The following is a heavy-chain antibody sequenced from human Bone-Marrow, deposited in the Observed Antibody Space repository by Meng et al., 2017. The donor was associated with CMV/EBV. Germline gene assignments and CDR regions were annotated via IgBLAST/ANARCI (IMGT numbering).Heavy chain of an antibody. CDR2: IWYDGSNE. J-gene: IGHJ6*02. V-gene: IGHV3-33*06. CDR1: GFTFSSYG. Sequence: GESLKISCAASGFTFSSYGMHWVRQAPGKGLEWVALIWYDGSNEKYAESVKGRFTISRDNSKNTLYLQMNSLRVEDTAMYYCAKDSYSSTWYGPDDYSGMDIWGPGTQVTVSS. CDR3: AKDSYSSTWYGPDDYSGMDI. D-gene: IGHD4-11*01.